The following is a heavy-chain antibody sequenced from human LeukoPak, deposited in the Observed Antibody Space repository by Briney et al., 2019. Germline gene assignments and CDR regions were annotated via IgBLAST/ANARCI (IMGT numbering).Heavy chain of an antibody. D-gene: IGHD1-26*01. Sequence: KPSETLSLTCTVSGGSISSYYWSWIRQPQGKGLEWIGYIYYSGSTNYNPSLKSRVTISVDTSKNQFSLKLSSVTAADTAVYYCARFATESGSYQTFDYWGQGTLVTVSS. CDR1: GGSISSYY. CDR2: IYYSGST. CDR3: ARFATESGSYQTFDY. J-gene: IGHJ4*02. V-gene: IGHV4-59*01.